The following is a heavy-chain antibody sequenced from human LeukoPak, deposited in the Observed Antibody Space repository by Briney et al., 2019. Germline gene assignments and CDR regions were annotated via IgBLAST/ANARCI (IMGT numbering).Heavy chain of an antibody. V-gene: IGHV3-30*18. D-gene: IGHD5-24*01. CDR2: ISYNETNQ. CDR3: AKDLAPHRDGSHHGADA. Sequence: EGSLRLSCAACGFTWSTYGMHGVRQSRGKGREWGTIISYNETNQYYADSVKGRFTISRDNSKNTLDLQMHSLRAEDTTVYYCAKDLAPHRDGSHHGADAWGQGTLVTVSS. CDR1: GFTWSTYG. J-gene: IGHJ5*02.